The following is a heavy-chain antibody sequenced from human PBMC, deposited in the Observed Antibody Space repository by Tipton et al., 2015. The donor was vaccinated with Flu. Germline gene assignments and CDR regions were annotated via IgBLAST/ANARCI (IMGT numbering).Heavy chain of an antibody. V-gene: IGHV4-59*01. J-gene: IGHJ6*02. CDR2: IYYSGST. CDR1: GGSISSYY. Sequence: TLSLTCTVSGGSISSYYWSWIRQPPGKGLEWIGYIYYSGSTNYNPSLKSRVTISVDTSKNQFSLKLSSVTAADTAVYYCARDRGPYGMDVWGQGTTVTVSS. D-gene: IGHD3-10*01. CDR3: ARDRGPYGMDV.